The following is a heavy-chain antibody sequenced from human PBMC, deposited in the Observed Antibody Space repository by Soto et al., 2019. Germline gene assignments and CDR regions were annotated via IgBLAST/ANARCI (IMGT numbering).Heavy chain of an antibody. CDR3: ARDLHGDYHFDY. CDR2: IYPGNGKT. CDR1: GYIFKTYN. J-gene: IGHJ4*02. V-gene: IGHV1-3*01. Sequence: QDQLVQSGTEVKKPGASVKVSCKASGYIFKTYNIHWVRQAPGQRPEWMGWIYPGNGKTKYSWKFQDRVTISSDTFASTAYMDLSDLRSEDTAVYYCARDLHGDYHFDYWGQGTLVTVSS. D-gene: IGHD4-17*01.